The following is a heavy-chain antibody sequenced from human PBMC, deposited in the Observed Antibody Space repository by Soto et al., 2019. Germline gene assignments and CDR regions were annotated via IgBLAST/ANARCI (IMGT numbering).Heavy chain of an antibody. Sequence: SETLSLTCTVSGGSISSGGYYWSWIRQHPGKGLEWIGYIYYSGSTYYNPSLKSRVTISVDTSKNQFSLKLSSVTAADTAVYYCARGAPADGMDVWGQGTTVTVSS. CDR2: IYYSGST. CDR3: ARGAPADGMDV. J-gene: IGHJ6*02. V-gene: IGHV4-31*03. CDR1: GGSISSGGYY.